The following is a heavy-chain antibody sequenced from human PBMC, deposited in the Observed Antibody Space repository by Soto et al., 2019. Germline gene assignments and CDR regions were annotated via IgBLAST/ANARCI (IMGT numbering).Heavy chain of an antibody. Sequence: GGSLRLSCAASGFTFSSYGMHWVRQAPGKGLEWVAVISYDGSNKYYADSVKGRFTISRDNSKNTLYLQMNSLRAEDTAVYYCARAATYYDFWSGHPNYYYYGMDVWGQGTTVTV. CDR1: GFTFSSYG. CDR2: ISYDGSNK. V-gene: IGHV3-30*03. J-gene: IGHJ6*02. CDR3: ARAATYYDFWSGHPNYYYYGMDV. D-gene: IGHD3-3*01.